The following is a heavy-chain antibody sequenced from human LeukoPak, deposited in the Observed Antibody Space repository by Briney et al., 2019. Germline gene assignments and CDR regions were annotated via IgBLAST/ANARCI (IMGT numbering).Heavy chain of an antibody. CDR2: IYYTGNT. J-gene: IGHJ4*02. D-gene: IGHD6-19*01. CDR1: GDSINNYY. V-gene: IGHV4-59*08. CDR3: ASTGYNSGWLDY. Sequence: SETLSLTCTVSGDSINNYYWVWVRQSAGKQPEWIGDIYYTGNTNYNPSLKSRVTISIDSSKKQFSLRLTSLTAADTAVYYCASTGYNSGWLDYWGRGTLVTVSS.